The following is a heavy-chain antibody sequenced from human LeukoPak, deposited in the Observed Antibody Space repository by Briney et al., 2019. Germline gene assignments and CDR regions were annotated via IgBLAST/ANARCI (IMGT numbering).Heavy chain of an antibody. J-gene: IGHJ6*03. CDR2: ISSSGTSI. CDR1: GFTFTNYG. D-gene: IGHD2-2*01. Sequence: GGSLRLSCAASGFTFTNYGMNWVRQPPGKGLEWVSSISSSGTSIDYADSVKGRFTVSRDSATNSLYLQMNSLRAEDTAVYYCARTAKDIVIVPASYYMDVWGQGTTVTVSS. V-gene: IGHV3-21*01. CDR3: ARTAKDIVIVPASYYMDV.